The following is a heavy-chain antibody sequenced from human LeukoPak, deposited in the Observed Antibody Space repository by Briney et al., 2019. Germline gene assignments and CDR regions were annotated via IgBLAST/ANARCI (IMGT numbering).Heavy chain of an antibody. J-gene: IGHJ3*02. CDR3: ARGVVTATQHDALDI. Sequence: GASVKVSCKASGYTFTSYYMHWVRQAPGQGLEWMGIINPSGGSTSYAQKFQGRVTMTRDTSTSTVYMELSSLRSEDTAVYYCARGVVTATQHDALDIWGQGTMVTVSS. V-gene: IGHV1-46*01. CDR2: INPSGGST. D-gene: IGHD2-21*02. CDR1: GYTFTSYY.